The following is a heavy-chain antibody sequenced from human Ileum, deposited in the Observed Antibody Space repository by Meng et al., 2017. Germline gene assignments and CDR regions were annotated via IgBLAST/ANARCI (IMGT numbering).Heavy chain of an antibody. D-gene: IGHD5-12*01. Sequence: QVQLVESGGGVVQPGRSLRISCAASGFTFSRNAMHWVRQAPGKGMEWVTVISYDGSKTYYADSVKGRVTISRDKSKNMLFLQMNSLRAEDTAVYYCAKRGYPSSLYYFDYGGQGTLVTVSS. CDR1: GFTFSRNA. V-gene: IGHV3-30-3*02. J-gene: IGHJ4*02. CDR3: AKRGYPSSLYYFDY. CDR2: ISYDGSKT.